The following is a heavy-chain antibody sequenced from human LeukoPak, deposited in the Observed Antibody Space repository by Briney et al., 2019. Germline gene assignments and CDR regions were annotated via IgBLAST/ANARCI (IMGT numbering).Heavy chain of an antibody. J-gene: IGHJ6*02. CDR1: GFTFSSYA. CDR2: ISGSGGST. CDR3: AKGRYSYYYGMDV. Sequence: GGSLRLSCAASGFTFSSYAMSWVRQAPGKGLEWVSAISGSGGSTYYADSVKGRFTISGDNSKNTLYLQMNSLRAEDTAVYYCAKGRYSYYYGMDVWGQGTTVTVSS. V-gene: IGHV3-23*01.